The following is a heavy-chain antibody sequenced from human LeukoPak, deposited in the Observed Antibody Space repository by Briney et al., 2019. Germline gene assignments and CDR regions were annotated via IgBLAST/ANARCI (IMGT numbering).Heavy chain of an antibody. CDR3: AKLGQQLDVNWFDP. J-gene: IGHJ5*02. D-gene: IGHD6-13*01. V-gene: IGHV3-30*02. Sequence: GGSLRLSCAASGFTFSSYGMHRVRQAPGKGLEWVAFIRYDGSNKYYADSVKGRFTISRDNSKNTLYLQMNSLRAEDTAVYYCAKLGQQLDVNWFDPWGQGTLVTVSS. CDR1: GFTFSSYG. CDR2: IRYDGSNK.